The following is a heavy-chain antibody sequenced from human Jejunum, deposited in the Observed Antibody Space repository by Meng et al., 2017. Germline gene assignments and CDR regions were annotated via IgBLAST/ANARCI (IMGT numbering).Heavy chain of an antibody. J-gene: IGHJ4*02. CDR2: IIPISGTT. CDR1: GGTFTSYA. CDR3: ARGAVDFDY. Sequence: QLQLVQPGAEEKKPGSSVKVSCKTSGGTFTSYAITWVRQAPGQGLEWMGGIIPISGTTKYAQKLQGRVTITADTSTSTAYMELSSLTSEDTAVYYCARGAVDFDYWGQGTLVTVSS. V-gene: IGHV1-69*06.